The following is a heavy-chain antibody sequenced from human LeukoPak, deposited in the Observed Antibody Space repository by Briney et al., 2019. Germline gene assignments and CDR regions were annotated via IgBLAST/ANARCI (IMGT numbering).Heavy chain of an antibody. CDR1: GGSFSGYY. V-gene: IGHV4-34*01. Sequence: SETLSLTCAVYGGSFSGYYWSWIRQPPGKGLEWIGEINHSGSTNYNPSLKSRVTISVDTSKNQFSLKLSSVTAADTAVYYCAREVWYGDKGGFDYWGQGTLVTVSS. CDR3: AREVWYGDKGGFDY. CDR2: INHSGST. D-gene: IGHD4-17*01. J-gene: IGHJ4*02.